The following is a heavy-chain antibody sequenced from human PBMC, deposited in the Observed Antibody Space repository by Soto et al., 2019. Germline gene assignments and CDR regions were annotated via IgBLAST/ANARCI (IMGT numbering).Heavy chain of an antibody. D-gene: IGHD3-22*01. CDR1: GYTFTSYG. V-gene: IGHV1-18*01. Sequence: QVQLVQSGAEVKKPGASVKVSCKASGYTFTSYGISWVRQAPGQGLEWMGWISAYNGNTNYAQKLQGRVTMTTDTSTSTAYMELRRLRSDDTAVYYCARFMPYYYDSSGYYASDWGQGTLVTVSS. CDR3: ARFMPYYYDSSGYYASD. CDR2: ISAYNGNT. J-gene: IGHJ4*02.